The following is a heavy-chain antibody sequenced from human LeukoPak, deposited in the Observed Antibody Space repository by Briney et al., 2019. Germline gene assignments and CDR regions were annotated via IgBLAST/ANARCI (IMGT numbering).Heavy chain of an antibody. J-gene: IGHJ5*02. D-gene: IGHD3-10*01. Sequence: SETLSLTCTVSGDSISSYYWSWIRQPPGKGLDWIGYIYYGGSTNYNPSLKSRVTISVDTSKNQFSLRLSSVTAADTAVYFCARLHYNRFDPWGQGTLVTVSS. V-gene: IGHV4-59*08. CDR3: ARLHYNRFDP. CDR1: GDSISSYY. CDR2: IYYGGST.